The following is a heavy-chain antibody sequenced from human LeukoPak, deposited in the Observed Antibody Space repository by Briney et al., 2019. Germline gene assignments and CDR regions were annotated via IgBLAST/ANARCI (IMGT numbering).Heavy chain of an antibody. Sequence: SQTLSLTCTVSGGSISSGGYYWSWIRQHPGKGLEWIGYIYYSGSTYYNPSLKSRVTISVDTSKNQFSLKLSSVTAADTAVYYCASSIAVAGTGWFDPWGQGTLVTVSS. D-gene: IGHD6-19*01. V-gene: IGHV4-31*03. CDR3: ASSIAVAGTGWFDP. J-gene: IGHJ5*02. CDR2: IYYSGST. CDR1: GGSISSGGYY.